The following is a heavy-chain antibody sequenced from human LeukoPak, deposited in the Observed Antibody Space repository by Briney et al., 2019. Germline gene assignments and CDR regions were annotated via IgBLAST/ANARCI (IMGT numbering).Heavy chain of an antibody. Sequence: PSQTLSLTCGVSGGSISSGDYSWSWIRQPPGKDLEWIGSIYHSGSTYYNPSLKSRVTISVDTSKNQFSLKLSSVTAADTAVYYCASLEMATQTRFDYWGQGTLVTVSS. J-gene: IGHJ4*02. CDR3: ASLEMATQTRFDY. V-gene: IGHV4-30-2*01. CDR1: GGSISSGDYS. D-gene: IGHD5-24*01. CDR2: IYHSGST.